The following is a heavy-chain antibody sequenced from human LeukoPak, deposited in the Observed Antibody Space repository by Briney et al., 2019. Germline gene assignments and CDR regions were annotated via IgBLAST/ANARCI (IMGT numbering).Heavy chain of an antibody. V-gene: IGHV1-8*02. J-gene: IGHJ4*02. CDR3: ARDPRGVAAADDY. CDR2: MNPNSGNT. D-gene: IGHD6-13*01. Sequence: ASVKVSCKASGYTFTSYDINWVRQATGQGLEWMGWMNPNSGNTGYAQKLQGRVTMTRDTSITTTYMELGRLTSDDTAVYYCARDPRGVAAADDYWGQGTLVTVSS. CDR1: GYTFTSYD.